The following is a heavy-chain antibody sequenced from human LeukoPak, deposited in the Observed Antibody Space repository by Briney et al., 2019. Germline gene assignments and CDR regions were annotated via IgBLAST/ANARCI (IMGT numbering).Heavy chain of an antibody. V-gene: IGHV4-31*03. CDR3: ARAPDYYGSGSYAPLSFDY. J-gene: IGHJ4*02. CDR2: IYYSGST. Sequence: SQTLSLTCTVSGGSISSGGYYWSWIRQHPGKGLEWIGYIYYSGSTYYNPSLKSRVTISVDTSKNQFSLKLSCVTAADTAVYYCARAPDYYGSGSYAPLSFDYWGQGTLVTVSS. D-gene: IGHD3-10*01. CDR1: GGSISSGGYY.